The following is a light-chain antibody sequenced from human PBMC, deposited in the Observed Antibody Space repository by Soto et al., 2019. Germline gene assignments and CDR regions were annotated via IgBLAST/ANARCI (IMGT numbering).Light chain of an antibody. CDR1: SSNIGNNY. Sequence: QSVLTQPPSVSGAPGQKVTVSCSGSSSNIGNNYVSWYQQLPGTAPKLLIYDNNKRPSGTPDRFSGSRSGTSATLGITGLQTGDEADYYCGTWDDSLSAGIFGGGTKLTVL. CDR2: DNN. CDR3: GTWDDSLSAGI. V-gene: IGLV1-51*01. J-gene: IGLJ2*01.